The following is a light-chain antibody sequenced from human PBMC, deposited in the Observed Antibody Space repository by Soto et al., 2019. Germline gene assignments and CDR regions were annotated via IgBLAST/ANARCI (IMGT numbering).Light chain of an antibody. CDR3: SSYTSSSTRV. CDR1: SSDVGSYNY. CDR2: EVS. Sequence: QSALTQPASVSGSPGQSITISCTGTSSDVGSYNYVSWYQQHPGKAPKLMIYEVSNRPSGVSNRFSGSKSDNTASLTISGLQAEDAADYYCSSYTSSSTRVFGGGTKLTVL. J-gene: IGLJ3*02. V-gene: IGLV2-14*01.